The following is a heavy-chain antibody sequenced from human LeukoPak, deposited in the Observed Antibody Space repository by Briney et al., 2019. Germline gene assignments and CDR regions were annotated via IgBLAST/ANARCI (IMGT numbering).Heavy chain of an antibody. CDR3: AKELGWGYSGYPFNYYYYGMDV. V-gene: IGHV3-30*18. CDR2: ISYDGSNK. J-gene: IGHJ6*02. D-gene: IGHD5-12*01. CDR1: GFTFNDYA. Sequence: GGSLRLSCAASGFTFNDYAMTWFRQAPGKGLEWVAVISYDGSNKYYADSVKGRFTISRDNSKNTLYLQMNSLRAEDTAVYYCAKELGWGYSGYPFNYYYYGMDVWGQGTTVTVSS.